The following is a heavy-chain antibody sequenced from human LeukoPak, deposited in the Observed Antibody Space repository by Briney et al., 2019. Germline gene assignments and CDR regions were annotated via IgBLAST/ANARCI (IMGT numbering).Heavy chain of an antibody. CDR2: ISGSGGST. J-gene: IGHJ4*02. Sequence: GGSLRLSCAASGLTFSSYAMSWVRQAPGKGLEWVSAISGSGGSTYYADSVKGRFTISRDNSKNTLYLQMNSLRAEDTAVYYCARKGYSYGYIFDYWGQGTLVTVSS. V-gene: IGHV3-23*01. CDR3: ARKGYSYGYIFDY. D-gene: IGHD5-18*01. CDR1: GLTFSSYA.